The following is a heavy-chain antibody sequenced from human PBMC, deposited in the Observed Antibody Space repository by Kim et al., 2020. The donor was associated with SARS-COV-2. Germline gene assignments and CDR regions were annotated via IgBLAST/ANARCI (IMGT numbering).Heavy chain of an antibody. V-gene: IGHV4-39*01. D-gene: IGHD2-15*01. CDR3: ARRVVVVAAVDY. CDR2: IYYSGST. J-gene: IGHJ4*02. CDR1: GGSISSSSYY. Sequence: SETLSLTCTVSGGSISSSSYYWGWIRQPPGKGLEWIGSIYYSGSTYYNPSLKSRVTISVDTSKNQFSLKLSSVTAADTAVYYCARRVVVVAAVDYWGQGT.